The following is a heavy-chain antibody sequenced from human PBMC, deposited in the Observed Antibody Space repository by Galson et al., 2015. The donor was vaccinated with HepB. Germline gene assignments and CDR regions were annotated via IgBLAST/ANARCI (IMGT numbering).Heavy chain of an antibody. V-gene: IGHV3-23*01. CDR2: ISGIDGST. J-gene: IGHJ4*02. CDR3: ARQLAIDY. D-gene: IGHD5-12*01. CDR1: GFTFSTYA. Sequence: SLRLSCAASGFTFSTYAMSWVRQAPGMGLEWVSGISGIDGSTYYADSVKGRFTISRDNSKNTLFLQMNSLRVDDTAVYYCARQLAIDYWGQGTLVTVSS.